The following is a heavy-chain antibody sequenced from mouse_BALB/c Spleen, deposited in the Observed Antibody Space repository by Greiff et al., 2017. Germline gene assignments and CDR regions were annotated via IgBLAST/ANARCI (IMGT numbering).Heavy chain of an antibody. J-gene: IGHJ4*01. D-gene: IGHD1-1*01. V-gene: IGHV2-9*02. Sequence: VQVVESGPGLVAPSQSLSITCTVSGFSLTSYGVHWVRQPPGKGLEWLGVIWAGGSTNYNSALMSRLSISKDNSKSQVFLKMNSLQTDDTAMYYCAREPPYGSSYVYYAMDYWGQGTSVTVSS. CDR2: IWAGGST. CDR1: GFSLTSYG. CDR3: AREPPYGSSYVYYAMDY.